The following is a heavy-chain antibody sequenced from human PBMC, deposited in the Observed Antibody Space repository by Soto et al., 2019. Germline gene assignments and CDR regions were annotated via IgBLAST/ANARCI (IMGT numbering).Heavy chain of an antibody. CDR1: GFSLTGSGVG. CDR2: IYWDDDK. Sequence: QITLKESGPTLVKPTQTLTLTCTFSGFSLTGSGVGVGWIRQPPGKALEWLALIYWDDDKRYSPSLKSRLTTTKDTSKNQVALTVTNMDPVDTATYSCGRFLWSDTRLYYFDYGGQGILVAVSS. J-gene: IGHJ4*02. D-gene: IGHD3-3*01. V-gene: IGHV2-5*02. CDR3: GRFLWSDTRLYYFDY.